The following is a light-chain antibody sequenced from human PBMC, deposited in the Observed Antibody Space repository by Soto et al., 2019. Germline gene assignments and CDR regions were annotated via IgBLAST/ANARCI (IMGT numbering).Light chain of an antibody. V-gene: IGLV3-21*04. CDR1: NIGSKS. J-gene: IGLJ3*02. CDR2: YDN. CDR3: QVWDSSSDHVV. Sequence: SYELTQPPSVSVAPGKRARITCGGNNIGSKSVHWYQQKPAQAPVLVIYYDNDRPSGIPARFSGSNSGNTATLTISRVEAGDEADYYCQVWDSSSDHVVFGGGTKLTVL.